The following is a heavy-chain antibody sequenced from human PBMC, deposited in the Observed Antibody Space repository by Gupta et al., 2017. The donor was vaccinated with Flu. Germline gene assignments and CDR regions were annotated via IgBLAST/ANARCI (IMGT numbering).Heavy chain of an antibody. CDR2: IYYSGST. J-gene: IGHJ2*01. D-gene: IGHD5-18*01. CDR1: GGSISSSSYY. Sequence: QLQLQESGPGLVKPSETLSLTCTVSGGSISSSSYYWGWIRQPPGKGLEWIGSIYYSGSTYYNPSLKSRVTISVDTSKNQFSLKLSSVTAADTAVYYCARLWDTAMVYWYFDLWGRGTLVTVSS. V-gene: IGHV4-39*01. CDR3: ARLWDTAMVYWYFDL.